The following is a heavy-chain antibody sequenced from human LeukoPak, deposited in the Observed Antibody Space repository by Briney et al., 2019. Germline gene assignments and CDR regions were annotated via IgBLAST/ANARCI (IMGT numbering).Heavy chain of an antibody. J-gene: IGHJ4*02. CDR2: ITSSSSYT. Sequence: PGGSLRLSCATSELTFSSYAMSWVRQAPGKRLEWVSSITSSSSYTFYADSVKGRFTISRDNAKNTLYLQMTSLRAEDTALYYCAREAFQFGQYYFDYWGQGTPVTVSS. V-gene: IGHV3-21*01. CDR1: ELTFSSYA. D-gene: IGHD3-10*01. CDR3: AREAFQFGQYYFDY.